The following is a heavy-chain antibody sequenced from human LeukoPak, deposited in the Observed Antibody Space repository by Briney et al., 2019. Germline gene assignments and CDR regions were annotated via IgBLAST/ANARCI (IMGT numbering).Heavy chain of an antibody. V-gene: IGHV3-48*04. J-gene: IGHJ4*02. Sequence: GGSLRLSCAASGFTFSSYSMNWVRQAPGKGLEWVSYVSSSGSTIYYADSVKGRFTISRDNAKNSLYLQMNSLRAEDTAVYYCALRDGELLPFDYWGQGTLVTVSS. D-gene: IGHD1-26*01. CDR2: VSSSGSTI. CDR3: ALRDGELLPFDY. CDR1: GFTFSSYS.